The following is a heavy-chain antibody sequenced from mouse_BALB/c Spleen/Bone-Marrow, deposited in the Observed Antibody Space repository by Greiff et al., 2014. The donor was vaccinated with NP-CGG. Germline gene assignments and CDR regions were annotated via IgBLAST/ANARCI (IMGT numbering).Heavy chain of an antibody. CDR3: ARDGNYYFDY. V-gene: IGHV7-3*02. D-gene: IGHD2-1*01. Sequence: DVKLVESGGGLVQPGGSLGLSCATSGFTFTDYYMSWVRQPPGKALEWLGFIRNKANGYTTEYSASVKGRFTISRDNSQSILYLQMNTLRAEDSATYYCARDGNYYFDYWGQGTTLTVSS. J-gene: IGHJ2*01. CDR1: GFTFTDYY. CDR2: IRNKANGYTT.